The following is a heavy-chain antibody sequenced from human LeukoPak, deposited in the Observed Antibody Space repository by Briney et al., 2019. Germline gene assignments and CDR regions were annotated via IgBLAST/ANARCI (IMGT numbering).Heavy chain of an antibody. CDR3: VTLKVSTVRESFDL. CDR1: GFTFSGYS. CDR2: ISSSSSYI. J-gene: IGHJ3*01. Sequence: GGSLRLSCAASGFTFSGYSMNWVRQAPGKGLEWVSSISSSSSYIYYADSVKGRFTVSRDNAENSLYLDMKSLRVEDAAVYYCVTLKVSTVRESFDLWGQGTMVTVSS. D-gene: IGHD3-10*01. V-gene: IGHV3-21*01.